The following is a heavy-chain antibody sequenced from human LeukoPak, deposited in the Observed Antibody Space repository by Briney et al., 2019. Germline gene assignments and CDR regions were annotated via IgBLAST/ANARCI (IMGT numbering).Heavy chain of an antibody. V-gene: IGHV1-18*01. D-gene: IGHD3-9*01. J-gene: IGHJ4*02. CDR3: ARDRTGSVRDGLYY. CDR1: GYTFTSYG. CDR2: ISAYNGNT. Sequence: GASVKVSCKTSGYTFTSYGFSWVRQAPGQGLEWVGWISAYNGNTNYAQKLQGRVTMSTDTSTSTAYMELRSLSSDDTAVYYCARDRTGSVRDGLYYWGQGTLITASS.